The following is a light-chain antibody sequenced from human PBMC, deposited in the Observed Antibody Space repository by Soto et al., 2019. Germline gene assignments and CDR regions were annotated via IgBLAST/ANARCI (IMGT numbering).Light chain of an antibody. CDR2: DTS. V-gene: IGLV7-46*01. CDR1: TGAVTSGHY. Sequence: QAVVTQEPSLTVSPGGTVTLTCGSSTGAVTSGHYPLWFQQKPGQAPRTLIYDTSNKHSWTPARFSGSLLGGKAALTLSGAQPQDASEYYCLLSFSGARVVFGGGTKLTVL. CDR3: LLSFSGARVV. J-gene: IGLJ2*01.